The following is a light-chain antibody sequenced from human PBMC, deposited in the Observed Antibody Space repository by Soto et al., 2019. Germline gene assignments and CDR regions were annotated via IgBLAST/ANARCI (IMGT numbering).Light chain of an antibody. V-gene: IGKV3-15*01. CDR1: QSVSSN. J-gene: IGKJ4*01. CDR2: GAS. Sequence: EIVMTQSPSTLSVSPGERATLSCRASQSVSSNLAWYQQKPGQAARLLIYGASTRATGIPARFSGSGSGTEFTPTISSLQSADFAVYYCQQYNNWPPLTFGGGTKVEIK. CDR3: QQYNNWPPLT.